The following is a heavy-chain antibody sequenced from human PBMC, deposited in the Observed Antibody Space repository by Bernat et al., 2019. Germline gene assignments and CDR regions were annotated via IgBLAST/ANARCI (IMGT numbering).Heavy chain of an antibody. V-gene: IGHV3-23*01. CDR2: ISGSGGST. D-gene: IGHD3-10*01. Sequence: EVQLLESGGGLVQPGGSLRLSCAASGFTFSSYAMSWVRQAPGKGLEWVSAISGSGGSTYYADSVKGRFTISRDNSKNTLYPQMNSLRAEDTAVYYSCFGESYDAFDIWGQGTMVTVSS. J-gene: IGHJ3*02. CDR1: GFTFSSYA. CDR3: CFGESYDAFDI.